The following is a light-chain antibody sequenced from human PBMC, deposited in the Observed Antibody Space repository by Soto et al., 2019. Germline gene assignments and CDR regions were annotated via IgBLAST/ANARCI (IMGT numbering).Light chain of an antibody. J-gene: IGLJ2*01. CDR1: GSDVGGYDF. V-gene: IGLV2-11*01. CDR2: DVS. CDR3: CSFAGTYPVV. Sequence: QSALTQPRSVSGSPGQSVTLSCSGSGSDVGGYDFVSWYQQHPGKAPKLIIYDVSKRPSGVPDRYSGSKSGITASLTIYGLQAEDEADYYCCSFAGTYPVVFGGGTKVTVL.